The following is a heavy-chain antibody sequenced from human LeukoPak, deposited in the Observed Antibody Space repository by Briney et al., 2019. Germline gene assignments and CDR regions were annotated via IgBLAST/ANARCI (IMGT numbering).Heavy chain of an antibody. CDR1: GYSISSGYY. J-gene: IGHJ6*03. CDR2: IEPSGVT. V-gene: IGHV4-4*07. CDR3: ARVAWDLSRFYMDV. Sequence: PSETLSLTCTVSGYSISSGYYWTWIRQPAGKELEWIGRIEPSGVTNYNPSLKSRVTMSLDTSKNQFSLKLNSVTAADTAVYYCARVAWDLSRFYMDVWGEGTTVTVSS. D-gene: IGHD1-26*01.